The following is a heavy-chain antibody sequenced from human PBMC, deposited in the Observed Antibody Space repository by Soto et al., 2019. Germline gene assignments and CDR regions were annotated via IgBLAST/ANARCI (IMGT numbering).Heavy chain of an antibody. V-gene: IGHV4-4*02. D-gene: IGHD2-15*01. CDR3: ASLYCSGGSCYVTDV. Sequence: QVQLQESGPGRVKPSGTLSLTCAVPGGSISSINWWSWVRQPPGKGLGWIGEIYHSGSTNYNPSLKSRVTISVDKSKNQFSLKLSSVTAADTAVYYCASLYCSGGSCYVTDVWGQGTTVTVSS. J-gene: IGHJ6*02. CDR1: GGSISSINW. CDR2: IYHSGST.